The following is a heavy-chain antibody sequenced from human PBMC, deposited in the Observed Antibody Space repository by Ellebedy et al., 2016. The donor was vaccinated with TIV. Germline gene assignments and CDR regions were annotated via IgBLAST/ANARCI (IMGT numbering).Heavy chain of an antibody. CDR3: ANGWDAITIFLRPGPFDY. V-gene: IGHV3-30*18. D-gene: IGHD3-9*01. CDR1: GLTFSSYG. CDR2: ISYDGSNK. J-gene: IGHJ4*02. Sequence: GESLKISCAASGLTFSSYGMHWVRQAPGKGLEWVAVISYDGSNKYYADSVKGRFTISRDNSKNTLYLQMNSLRAEDTAVYYCANGWDAITIFLRPGPFDYWGQGTLVTVSS.